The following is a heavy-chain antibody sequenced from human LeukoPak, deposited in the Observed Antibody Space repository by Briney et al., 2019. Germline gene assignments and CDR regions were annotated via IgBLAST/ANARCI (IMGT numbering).Heavy chain of an antibody. J-gene: IGHJ3*02. D-gene: IGHD2-2*01. Sequence: SQTLSLTCTVSGGSISSGGYYWSWIRQHPGKGLEWIGHIYYSGSTYYNPSLKSRVTISVDTSKNQFSLKLSSVTAADTAVYYCARDVPPDAFDIWGQGTMVTVSS. CDR1: GGSISSGGYY. V-gene: IGHV4-31*03. CDR2: IYYSGST. CDR3: ARDVPPDAFDI.